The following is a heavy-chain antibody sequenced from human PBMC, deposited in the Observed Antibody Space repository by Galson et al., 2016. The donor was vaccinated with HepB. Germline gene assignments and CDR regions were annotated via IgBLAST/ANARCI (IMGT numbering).Heavy chain of an antibody. J-gene: IGHJ1*01. D-gene: IGHD4-23*01. CDR3: VKLRGSLYTVAEN. Sequence: SLRLSCAASGFTFSGYAMTWVRQAPGKGLEWVSGISGSGDSTYSADCVKGRLTISRDNSKSTLYLQMNSLRAEDTAVYYCVKLRGSLYTVAENWGPGTLVTVSS. CDR1: GFTFSGYA. V-gene: IGHV3-23*01. CDR2: ISGSGDST.